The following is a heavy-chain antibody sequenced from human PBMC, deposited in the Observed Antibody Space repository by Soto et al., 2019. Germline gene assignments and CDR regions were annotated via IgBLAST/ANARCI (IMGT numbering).Heavy chain of an antibody. J-gene: IGHJ1*01. CDR1: GYTFTGYY. CDR2: INPNSGGT. CDR3: ARPDCSGGSCYSIRRYFQH. D-gene: IGHD2-15*01. V-gene: IGHV1-2*02. Sequence: ASVKVSCKASGYTFTGYYMHLVRQAPGQGXEWMGWINPNSGGTNYAQKFQGRVTMTRDTSISTAYMELSRLRSDDTAVYYCARPDCSGGSCYSIRRYFQHWGQGTLVTVSS.